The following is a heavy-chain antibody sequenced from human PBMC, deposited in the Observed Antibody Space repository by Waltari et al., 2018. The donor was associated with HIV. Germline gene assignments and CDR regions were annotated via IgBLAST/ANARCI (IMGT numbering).Heavy chain of an antibody. Sequence: QVQLVQSGAEVKKPGASAQVSCRTSGNNLTTHPLHWMRQAPGQGLEWLGSVNVGRMFGRYSPCVEGRLSCNKDTAESTFFREWRSLKSEDTAVYFCAGGSDWQVNVLEIWGQGTLVTVS. CDR2: VNVGRMFG. J-gene: IGHJ4*02. V-gene: IGHV1-3*01. CDR3: AGGSDWQVNVLEI. D-gene: IGHD1-1*01. CDR1: GNNLTTHP.